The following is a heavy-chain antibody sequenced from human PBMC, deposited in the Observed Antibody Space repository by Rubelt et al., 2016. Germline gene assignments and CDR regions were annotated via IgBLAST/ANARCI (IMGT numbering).Heavy chain of an antibody. Sequence: GGGLVQPGGSLRLSCTASGFTFTSYSMNWVRQAPGKGQEWVSSISNNVADIYYSDSVKGRFTISRDNSKNTLYLQMNSLRDEDTAVYFCAKSLRMLPARTPDYWGQGTLVTVSS. D-gene: IGHD5/OR15-5a*01. J-gene: IGHJ4*02. CDR3: AKSLRMLPARTPDY. CDR2: ISNNVADI. V-gene: IGHV3-23*01. CDR1: GFTFTSYS.